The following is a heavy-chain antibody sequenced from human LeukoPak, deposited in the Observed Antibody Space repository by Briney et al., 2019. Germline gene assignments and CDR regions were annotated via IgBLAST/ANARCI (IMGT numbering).Heavy chain of an antibody. CDR1: GFTFSSYA. CDR3: AKASSSWYLGQGLDY. V-gene: IGHV3-23*01. Sequence: GGTLRLSCAASGFTFSSYAMSWVRQAPGKGLELVSAISGSGGSTYYPDSVKGRFTISRDNSKNTLYLQMNSLRAEDTAVYYCAKASSSWYLGQGLDYWGQGTLVPVSS. D-gene: IGHD6-13*01. J-gene: IGHJ4*02. CDR2: ISGSGGST.